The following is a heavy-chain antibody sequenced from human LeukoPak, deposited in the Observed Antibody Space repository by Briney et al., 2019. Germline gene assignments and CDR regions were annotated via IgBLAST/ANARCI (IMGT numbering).Heavy chain of an antibody. Sequence: PGGSLRLSCAASGFTFSSYTMNWVRQAPGKGLEWVSSISSSSTYINYADSVKGRFTISRDNAKNSLYLQMNSLRAEDTAVYYCARDLMGIAYRGAFYYWGQETLDTVSS. CDR1: GFTFSSYT. J-gene: IGHJ4*02. CDR2: ISSSSTYI. CDR3: ARDLMGIAYRGAFYY. D-gene: IGHD6-13*01. V-gene: IGHV3-21*04.